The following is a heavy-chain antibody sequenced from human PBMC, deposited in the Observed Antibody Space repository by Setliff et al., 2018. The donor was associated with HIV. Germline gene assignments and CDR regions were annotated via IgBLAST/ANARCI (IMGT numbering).Heavy chain of an antibody. D-gene: IGHD3-3*01. J-gene: IGHJ6*02. CDR2: INHSGST. Sequence: PSETLSLTCAVYGGSFSGYYWSWIRQPPGKGLEWIGEINHSGSTNYNPSLKSRVTISVDTSKNQFSLKLNSVIAEDTAVYYCARTYYNFWSGDYYYYGMDVWGQGTTVTVSS. CDR3: ARTYYNFWSGDYYYYGMDV. V-gene: IGHV4-34*01. CDR1: GGSFSGYY.